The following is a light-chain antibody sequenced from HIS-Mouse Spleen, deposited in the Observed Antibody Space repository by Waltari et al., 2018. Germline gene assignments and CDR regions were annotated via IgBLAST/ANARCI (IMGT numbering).Light chain of an antibody. CDR3: CSYAGSSTVV. J-gene: IGLJ2*01. CDR2: AGS. V-gene: IGLV2-23*01. CDR1: SSDVGSSNL. Sequence: QSALTQPASVSGSHGQSIPIPCTGTSSDVGSSNLFSWYQQHPGKAPKLMIYAGSKRPSGVSNRFSGSKSGNTASLTISGLQAEDEADYYCCSYAGSSTVVFGGGTKLTVL.